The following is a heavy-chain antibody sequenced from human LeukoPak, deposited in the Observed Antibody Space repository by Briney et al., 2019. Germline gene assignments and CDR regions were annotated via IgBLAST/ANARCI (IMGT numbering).Heavy chain of an antibody. J-gene: IGHJ4*02. CDR2: IRYDGSNE. V-gene: IGHV3-30*02. CDR3: TRGVPTGDRAVVRGFDY. D-gene: IGHD5-18*01. Sequence: GGSLRLSCAASGFTFNNYGMHWVRQAPGKGLEWVAFIRYDGSNEYYADSVKGRLTISRDNSKNTLYVQMNSLRAEDTAVYYCTRGVPTGDRAVVRGFDYWGQGTLVTVSS. CDR1: GFTFNNYG.